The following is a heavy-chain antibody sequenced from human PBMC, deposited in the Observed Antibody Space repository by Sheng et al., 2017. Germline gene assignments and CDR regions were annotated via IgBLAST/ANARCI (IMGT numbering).Heavy chain of an antibody. J-gene: IGHJ4*02. CDR3: AKDAGTWHGDY. CDR2: ISYDGTKQ. Sequence: QVQLVQSGGGVVQPGRSLRLSCAASGFIFNKYALHWVRQAPGKGLECVTMISYDGTKQFYADSVKGRFTVSRDNSKNTLYLQMNSLRVEDTSVYYCAKDAGTWHGDYWGQGALVTVSS. D-gene: IGHD2-15*01. CDR1: GFIFNKYA. V-gene: IGHV3-30*01.